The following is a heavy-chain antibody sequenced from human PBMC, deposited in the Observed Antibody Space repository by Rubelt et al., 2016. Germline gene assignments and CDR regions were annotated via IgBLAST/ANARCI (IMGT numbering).Heavy chain of an antibody. CDR2: IYYSGST. V-gene: IGHV4-39*07. CDR1: GGSISSSSYY. Sequence: GLVKPSETLSLTCTVSGGSISSSSYYWGWIRQPPGKGLEWIGSIYYSGSTYYNPSLKSRVTISVDTSKNQFSLKLSSVTAADTAVYYCARGLAPAAAIFDYWGQGTLVTVSS. D-gene: IGHD2-2*01. J-gene: IGHJ4*02. CDR3: ARGLAPAAAIFDY.